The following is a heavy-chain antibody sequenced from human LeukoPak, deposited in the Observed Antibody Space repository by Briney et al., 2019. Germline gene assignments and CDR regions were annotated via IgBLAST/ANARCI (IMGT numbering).Heavy chain of an antibody. J-gene: IGHJ4*02. CDR2: ISSSGSTI. V-gene: IGHV3-11*01. CDR3: ARRSGSYYRYYFDY. D-gene: IGHD1-26*01. CDR1: GFTFSDYY. Sequence: PGGSLRLSCAASGFTFSDYYMSWIRQAPGKGLEWVPYISSSGSTIYYADSVKGRFTISRDNAKNSLYLQMNSLRAEDTAVYYCARRSGSYYRYYFDYWGQGTLVTVSS.